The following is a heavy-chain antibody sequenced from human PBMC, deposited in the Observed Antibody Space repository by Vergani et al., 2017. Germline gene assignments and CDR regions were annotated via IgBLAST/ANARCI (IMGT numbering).Heavy chain of an antibody. V-gene: IGHV5-51*01. D-gene: IGHD1-1*01. CDR2: IYPADSDT. CDR3: ARHTTDTDS. Sequence: EVELVQSGPEMRKPGAPLKISCKGSESSFGNYWIGWVRQVPGKGLEWMGIIYPADSDTSYSPSFQGQVTSSADKSTSTAFLHWDSLEASATALYACARHTTDTDSWGQGTRVTVSS. J-gene: IGHJ4*02. CDR1: ESSFGNYW.